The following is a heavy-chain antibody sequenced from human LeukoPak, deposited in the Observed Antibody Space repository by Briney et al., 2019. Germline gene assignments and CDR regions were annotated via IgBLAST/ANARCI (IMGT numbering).Heavy chain of an antibody. CDR2: IYTSGST. CDR3: ARDPHPTAVGFDP. D-gene: IGHD4-17*01. J-gene: IGHJ5*02. Sequence: SETLSLTCTVSGGFISSYYWSWIRQPAGKGLEWIGRIYTSGSTNYNPSLKSRVTISVDTSKNQFSLKLSSVTAADTAVYYCARDPHPTAVGFDPWGQGTLVTVSS. CDR1: GGFISSYY. V-gene: IGHV4-4*07.